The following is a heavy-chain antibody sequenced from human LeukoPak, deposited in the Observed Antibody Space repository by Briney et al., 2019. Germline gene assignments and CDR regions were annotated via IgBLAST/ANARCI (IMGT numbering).Heavy chain of an antibody. D-gene: IGHD3-22*01. V-gene: IGHV3-73*01. CDR3: TIPYHYDSSGTLH. Sequence: PGGSLRLSCAASGFTFSGSAMHWVRQASGKGLEWVGRIRSKANSYATAYAASVKGRFTISRDDSKNTAYLQMNSLKTEDTAVYYCTIPYHYDSSGTLHWGQGTLVTVSS. J-gene: IGHJ4*02. CDR1: GFTFSGSA. CDR2: IRSKANSYAT.